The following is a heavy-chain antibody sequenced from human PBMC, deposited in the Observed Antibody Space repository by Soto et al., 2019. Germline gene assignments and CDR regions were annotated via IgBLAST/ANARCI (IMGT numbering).Heavy chain of an antibody. CDR1: GGSINSGAHY. CDR3: ARRYGGNFDY. Sequence: PSETLSLTCTVSGGSINSGAHYWSWLRQHPGKGLEWIGYIYYSGSTNYNPSLKSRVTISVDTSKNQFSLKLTSVTAADTAVYYCARRYGGNFDYWGQGTLVTVSS. CDR2: IYYSGST. V-gene: IGHV4-61*08. D-gene: IGHD1-26*01. J-gene: IGHJ4*02.